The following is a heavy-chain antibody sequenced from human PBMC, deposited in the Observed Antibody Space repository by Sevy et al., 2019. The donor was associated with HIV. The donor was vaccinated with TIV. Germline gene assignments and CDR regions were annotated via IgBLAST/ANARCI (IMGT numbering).Heavy chain of an antibody. CDR3: ASYYDSSGYYRLVDY. D-gene: IGHD3-22*01. CDR1: GFTFSDYY. Sequence: GGSLRLSCAASGFTFSDYYMSWIRQAPGKGLEWVSYISSSGSTIYYADSVKGRFTISRDNAKNSLYLQMNSLRAEDTAVYYCASYYDSSGYYRLVDYWGQGTLVTVSS. V-gene: IGHV3-11*01. CDR2: ISSSGSTI. J-gene: IGHJ4*02.